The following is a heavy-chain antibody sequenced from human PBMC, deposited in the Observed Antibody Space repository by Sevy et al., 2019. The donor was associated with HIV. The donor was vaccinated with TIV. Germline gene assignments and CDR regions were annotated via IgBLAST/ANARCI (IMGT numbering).Heavy chain of an antibody. CDR3: ATTKDYYDSSGSPFDY. V-gene: IGHV1-24*01. J-gene: IGHJ4*02. Sequence: ASVKVSCKVSGYTLTQLCMHWVRQAPGEGLEWMGRFDPEDGKTVHAQKFHGRVTMTEDTSTDIAYMELSSLRSEDTAMYYCATTKDYYDSSGSPFDYWGQGTLVTVSS. CDR2: FDPEDGKT. CDR1: GYTLTQLC. D-gene: IGHD3-22*01.